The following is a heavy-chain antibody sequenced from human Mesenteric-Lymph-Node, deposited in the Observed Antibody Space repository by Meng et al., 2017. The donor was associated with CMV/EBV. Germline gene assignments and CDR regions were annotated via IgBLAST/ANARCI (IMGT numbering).Heavy chain of an antibody. D-gene: IGHD6-13*01. V-gene: IGHV5-51*01. CDR1: GYSFISYW. Sequence: GESLKISCKGSGYSFISYWIGWVRQMPGKGLEWMGIIYPGDSDTRYSPSFQGQVTISADKSISTAYLQWSSLKASDTAMYYCARGPWSSSWYFTGMDVWGQGTTVTVSS. CDR2: IYPGDSDT. CDR3: ARGPWSSSWYFTGMDV. J-gene: IGHJ6*02.